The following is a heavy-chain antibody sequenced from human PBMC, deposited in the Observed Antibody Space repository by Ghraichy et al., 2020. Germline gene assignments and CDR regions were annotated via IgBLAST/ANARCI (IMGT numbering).Heavy chain of an antibody. CDR1: GFTFSSYA. D-gene: IGHD6-13*01. V-gene: IGHV3-23*01. J-gene: IGHJ4*02. CDR3: AKPPEGGRPYSSSWYEY. Sequence: GGSLRLSCAASGFTFSSYAMSRVRQAPGKGLEWVSAISGSGGSTYYADSVKGRFTISRDNSKNTLYLQMNSLRAEDTSVYYCAKPPEGGRPYSSSWYEYWGQGTLVTVSS. CDR2: ISGSGGST.